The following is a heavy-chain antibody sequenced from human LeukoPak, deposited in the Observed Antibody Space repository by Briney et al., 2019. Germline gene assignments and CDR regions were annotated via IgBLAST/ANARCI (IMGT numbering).Heavy chain of an antibody. J-gene: IGHJ4*02. CDR2: IIPIFGTA. Sequence: GASVTVSCKASGGTFSSYAISWVRQAPRQGLEWMGGIIPIFGTANYAQKFQGRVTITADKSTSTAYMELSSLRSEDTAVYYCAREDCSGGSCYYDYWGQGTLVTVSS. CDR1: GGTFSSYA. D-gene: IGHD2-15*01. CDR3: AREDCSGGSCYYDY. V-gene: IGHV1-69*06.